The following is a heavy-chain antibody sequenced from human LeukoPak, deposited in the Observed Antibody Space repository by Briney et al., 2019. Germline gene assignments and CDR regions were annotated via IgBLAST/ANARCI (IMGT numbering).Heavy chain of an antibody. J-gene: IGHJ5*02. CDR2: ISAYNGNT. CDR3: ARSQTYYYDSSGYNWFDP. CDR1: GYTFTSYG. Sequence: ASVKVSCKASGYTFTSYGISLVRQAPGQGLEWMGWISAYNGNTNYAQKLQGRVTMTTDASTCTAYMELRSLRSDDAAVHFCARSQTYYYDSSGYNWFDPWGQGTLVAVSS. V-gene: IGHV1-18*01. D-gene: IGHD3-22*01.